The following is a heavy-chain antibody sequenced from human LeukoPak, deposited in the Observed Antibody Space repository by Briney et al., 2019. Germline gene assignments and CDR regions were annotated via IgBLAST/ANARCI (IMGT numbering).Heavy chain of an antibody. Sequence: SETLSLTCTVSGGPISSYYWSWIRQPAGKGLEWIGRIYTSGSTNYNPSLKSRVTMSVDTSKSQFSLKLSSVTAADTAVYYCARDPGGYDSSGYYYEENYFDYWGQGTLVTVSS. J-gene: IGHJ4*02. CDR2: IYTSGST. D-gene: IGHD3-22*01. CDR3: ARDPGGYDSSGYYYEENYFDY. CDR1: GGPISSYY. V-gene: IGHV4-4*07.